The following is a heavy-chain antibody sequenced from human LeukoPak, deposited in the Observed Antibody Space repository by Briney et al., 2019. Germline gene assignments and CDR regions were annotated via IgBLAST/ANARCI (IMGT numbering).Heavy chain of an antibody. D-gene: IGHD2-2*01. CDR3: AREKDIIVVPAANRAGFFDY. CDR1: GHTFTDYN. J-gene: IGHJ4*02. CDR2: INPNSGGT. V-gene: IGHV1-2*02. Sequence: ASVKVSCKASGHTFTDYNMHWVRQAPGQGLEWMGWINPNSGGTNYAQKFQGRVTMTRDTSISTAYMELSRLRSEDTAVYYCAREKDIIVVPAANRAGFFDYWGQGTLVTVSS.